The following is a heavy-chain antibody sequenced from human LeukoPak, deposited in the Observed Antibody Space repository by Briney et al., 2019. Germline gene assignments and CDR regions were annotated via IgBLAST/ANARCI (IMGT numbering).Heavy chain of an antibody. D-gene: IGHD3-10*01. V-gene: IGHV3-21*01. J-gene: IGHJ4*02. CDR2: ISSSGSYI. Sequence: NPGGSLRLSCAASGFTFSSYSMNWVRQAPGKGLEWVSSISSSGSYIYYADSVKGRFTISRDNAKNSLYLQMNSLRSEDTAVYYCAREVLLWFGEFPFDYWGQGTLVTVSS. CDR1: GFTFSSYS. CDR3: AREVLLWFGEFPFDY.